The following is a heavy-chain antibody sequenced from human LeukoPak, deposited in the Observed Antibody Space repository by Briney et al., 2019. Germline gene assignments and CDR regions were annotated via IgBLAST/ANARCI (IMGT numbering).Heavy chain of an antibody. CDR3: ARGRVLRIDY. V-gene: IGHV3-48*03. Sequence: GGSLRLSCAASGFSFGNYEMKWVRQSPGKGLEGISYISSSGSTIYYADSVKGRFTISRANAKNSLYLQMNSLRAEDTAVYYCARGRVLRIDYWGPGTLVTVSS. CDR2: ISSSGSTI. CDR1: GFSFGNYE. D-gene: IGHD3-10*01. J-gene: IGHJ4*02.